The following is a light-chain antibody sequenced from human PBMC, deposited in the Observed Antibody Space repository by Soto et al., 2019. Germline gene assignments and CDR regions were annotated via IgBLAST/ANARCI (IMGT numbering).Light chain of an antibody. Sequence: EIVMTQSPATLSVSRGERATLSCRASQSVDRYVARYQQKLGQAPRLLIYDAYTRATGVGARFTGSGSATDFSLTITSLEPEDFAVYYCQQRGKWPSTFGPGTKVEMK. CDR3: QQRGKWPST. CDR2: DAY. J-gene: IGKJ2*02. CDR1: QSVDRY. V-gene: IGKV3-11*01.